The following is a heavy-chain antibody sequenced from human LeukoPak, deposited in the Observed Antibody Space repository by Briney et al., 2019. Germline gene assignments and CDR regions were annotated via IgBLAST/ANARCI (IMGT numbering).Heavy chain of an antibody. V-gene: IGHV3-30*02. Sequence: TGGSLRLSCAASGFTFSTYGMHWVRQAPGKGLEWVAFIRYDGGNQYYAESVKGRFAISRDNSKNTLYVQMNSLRTEDTAVYYCAKVGSGWYGVDYWGQGTLVTVSS. D-gene: IGHD6-19*01. CDR2: IRYDGGNQ. CDR3: AKVGSGWYGVDY. J-gene: IGHJ4*02. CDR1: GFTFSTYG.